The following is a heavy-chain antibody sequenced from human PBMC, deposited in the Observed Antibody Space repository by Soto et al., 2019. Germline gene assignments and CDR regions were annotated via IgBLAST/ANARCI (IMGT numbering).Heavy chain of an antibody. CDR3: VMVDNYVPPTPQDV. CDR1: GYIFVNYG. V-gene: IGHV1-18*01. J-gene: IGHJ6*02. D-gene: IGHD3-16*01. CDR2: ISPYTGNT. Sequence: QVQLVQSGDEVKKPGASVKVSCKASGYIFVNYGIAWVRQAPGQGLEWMGWISPYTGNTHSATKVQGRLTMTTDTSTSTAYMDLGSLKSDDTAVYYCVMVDNYVPPTPQDVWGQGTTVTFSS.